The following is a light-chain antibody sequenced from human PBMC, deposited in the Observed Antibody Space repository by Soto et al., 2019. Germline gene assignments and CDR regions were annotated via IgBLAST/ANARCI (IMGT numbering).Light chain of an antibody. Sequence: ENVLTQSPATLSLSPGERATLSCRASQSVSSYLAWYQQQPGQAPRLLIYDASNRATGIPARFSGSGSGTDFTLTISSLEPEDFAVYYCQQRSNWPPITYGQGTRREIK. V-gene: IGKV3-11*01. J-gene: IGKJ5*01. CDR3: QQRSNWPPIT. CDR2: DAS. CDR1: QSVSSY.